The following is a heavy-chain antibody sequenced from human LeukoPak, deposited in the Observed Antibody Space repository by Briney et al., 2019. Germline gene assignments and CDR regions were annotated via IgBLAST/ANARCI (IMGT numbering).Heavy chain of an antibody. CDR1: ADSGFTFSTYA. D-gene: IGHD6-19*01. CDR3: VRKTAHSSGWYLF. J-gene: IGHJ4*02. Sequence: GGSLRLSCAASADSGFTFSTYAMNWFRQAPGLGLEWVSSIYGAGDVIYYADSVKGRFTISRDNSKNMLYLHMTSLRAEDTAVYYCVRKTAHSSGWYLFWGQGTLVAVSS. CDR2: IYGAGDVI. V-gene: IGHV3-23*01.